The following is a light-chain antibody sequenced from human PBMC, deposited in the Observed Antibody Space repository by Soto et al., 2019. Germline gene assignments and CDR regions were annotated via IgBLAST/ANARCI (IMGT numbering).Light chain of an antibody. J-gene: IGKJ4*01. CDR2: AAF. V-gene: IGKV3-20*01. CDR1: QSISSSS. CDR3: QQFGGSPRLT. Sequence: ELVLTQSPGTLSLSPGERATLSCRASQSISSSSLAWYQRKPGQPPRLLIYAAFSRATGMPDRFSGSGSGTDFTLTISRLEPEDFAVYYCQQFGGSPRLTFGGGTKVDIK.